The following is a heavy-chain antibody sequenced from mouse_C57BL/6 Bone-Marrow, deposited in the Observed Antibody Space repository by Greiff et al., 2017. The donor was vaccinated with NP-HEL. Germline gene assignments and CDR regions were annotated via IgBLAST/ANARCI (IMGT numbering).Heavy chain of an antibody. CDR3: AREGIYYDYGFAY. V-gene: IGHV5-4*01. Sequence: EVHLVESGGGLVKPGGSLKLSCAASGFTFSSYAMSWVRQTPEKRLEWVATISDGGSYTYYPANVKGRFTIFRDNAKNNLYRQMSHLKAADTAMYYCAREGIYYDYGFAYWGQGTLVTVSA. J-gene: IGHJ3*01. CDR1: GFTFSSYA. D-gene: IGHD2-4*01. CDR2: ISDGGSYT.